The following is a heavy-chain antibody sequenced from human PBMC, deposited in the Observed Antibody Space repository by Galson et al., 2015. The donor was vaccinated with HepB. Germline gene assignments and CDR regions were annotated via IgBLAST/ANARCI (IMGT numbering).Heavy chain of an antibody. V-gene: IGHV1-46*04. CDR2: INPSGGST. CDR1: GYTFTSYY. J-gene: IGHJ6*02. Sequence: SCKASGYTFTSYYMHWVRQAPGQGLEWMGIINPSGGSTSYAQKLQGRVTMTRDTSTSTVYMELSSLRSEDTAVYYCAREEPAARNGMNVWGQGTTVTVSS. CDR3: AREEPAARNGMNV. D-gene: IGHD2-2*01.